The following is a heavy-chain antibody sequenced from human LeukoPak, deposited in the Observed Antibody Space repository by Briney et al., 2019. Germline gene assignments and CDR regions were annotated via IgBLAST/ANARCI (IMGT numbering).Heavy chain of an antibody. V-gene: IGHV1-46*01. J-gene: IGHJ4*02. D-gene: IGHD1-26*01. CDR1: GYTFTSYY. CDR3: ARENGGATTVEYGFDY. Sequence: GASVKVSCKASGYTFTSYYMHWVRQAPGQGLEWMGVINPSGGSTSYAQKFQGRVTMTRDMSTSTVYMELSSLRPEDTAVYYCARENGGATTVEYGFDYWGQGTLVTVSS. CDR2: INPSGGST.